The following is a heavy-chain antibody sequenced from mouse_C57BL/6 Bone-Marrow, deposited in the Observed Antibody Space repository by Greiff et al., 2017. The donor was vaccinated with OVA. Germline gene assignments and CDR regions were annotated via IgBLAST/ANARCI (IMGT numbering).Heavy chain of an antibody. CDR2: INPGSGGT. Sequence: QVQLQQSGAELVRPGTSVKVSCKASGYAFTNYLIEWVKQRPGQGLEWIGVINPGSGGTNYNEKFKGKATLTADKTSSTAYMQLSSLTSEDSAVYFCATYGLAYWGQGTLVTVSA. CDR3: ATYGLAY. V-gene: IGHV1-54*01. D-gene: IGHD1-1*01. J-gene: IGHJ3*01. CDR1: GYAFTNYL.